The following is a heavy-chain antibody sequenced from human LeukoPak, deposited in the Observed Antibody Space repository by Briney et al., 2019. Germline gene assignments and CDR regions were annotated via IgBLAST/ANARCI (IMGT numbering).Heavy chain of an antibody. D-gene: IGHD3-10*01. CDR2: ITPDGSEK. CDR3: ARDFVAMVRGVLPDY. CDR1: GFSYSAQW. J-gene: IGHJ4*02. Sequence: GGSPRLSCAASGFSYSAQWMTWVRQAAGKGLEWVAHITPDGSEKYYVDSVKGRFTISRDNTKNSLYLQMNSLRAEDTAVYYCARDFVAMVRGVLPDYWGQGTLVTVSS. V-gene: IGHV3-7*01.